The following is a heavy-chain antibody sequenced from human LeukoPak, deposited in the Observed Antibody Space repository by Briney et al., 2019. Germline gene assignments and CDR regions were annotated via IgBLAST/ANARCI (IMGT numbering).Heavy chain of an antibody. CDR2: ISSSSSYI. J-gene: IGHJ6*02. CDR1: GFTFSSYS. Sequence: GGSLRLSCAASGFTFSSYSMNWVRQAPGKGLEWVSSISSSSSYIYYADSVKGRFTISRDNAKNSLYLQMNSLRAEDTAVYYCARSIVAGRRAPYYYYYGMDVWGQGTTVTVSS. CDR3: ARSIVAGRRAPYYYYYGMDV. V-gene: IGHV3-21*01. D-gene: IGHD6-19*01.